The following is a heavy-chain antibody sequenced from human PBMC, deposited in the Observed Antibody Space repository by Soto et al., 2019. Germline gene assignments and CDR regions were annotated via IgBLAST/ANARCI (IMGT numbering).Heavy chain of an antibody. Sequence: SVKVSCKASGGTFSSYAISWVRQAPGQGLEWMGGIIPIFGTANYAQKFQGRVTITADKSTSTAYMELSSLRSEDTAVYYCARDMRGYSYGYYYYGMDVWGQGTTVTVSS. J-gene: IGHJ6*02. CDR3: ARDMRGYSYGYYYYGMDV. CDR2: IIPIFGTA. CDR1: GGTFSSYA. D-gene: IGHD5-18*01. V-gene: IGHV1-69*06.